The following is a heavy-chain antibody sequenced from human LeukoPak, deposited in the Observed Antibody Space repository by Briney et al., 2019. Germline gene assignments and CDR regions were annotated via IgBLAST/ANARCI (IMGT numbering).Heavy chain of an antibody. J-gene: IGHJ4*02. CDR2: IIPILGIA. CDR1: GGTFSSYA. CDR3: ASLIPLSSSWYGGRFY. Sequence: SVKVSCKASGGTFSSYAISWVRQAPGQGLEWMGRIIPILGIANYAQKFQGRVTITADKSTSTAYMELSSLRSEDTAVYYCASLIPLSSSWYGGRFYWGQGTLVTVSS. D-gene: IGHD6-13*01. V-gene: IGHV1-69*04.